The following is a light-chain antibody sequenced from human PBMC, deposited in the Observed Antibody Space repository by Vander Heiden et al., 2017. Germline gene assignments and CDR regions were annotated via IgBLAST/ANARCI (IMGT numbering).Light chain of an antibody. Sequence: EIALTQFPRSLSLSLGDRAALSCRASQSVHNNLAWFQQRPGQAPRLLIYGASSMATDVPDRFSASGSGTDFTLTISSLQSEDVASYYCQQYSNWPFNFGQGTKVEI. V-gene: IGKV3D-15*01. J-gene: IGKJ2*01. CDR1: QSVHNN. CDR3: QQYSNWPFN. CDR2: GAS.